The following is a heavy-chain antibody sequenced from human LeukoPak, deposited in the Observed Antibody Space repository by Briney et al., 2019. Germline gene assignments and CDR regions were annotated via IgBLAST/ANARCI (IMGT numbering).Heavy chain of an antibody. CDR3: ARVPRD. Sequence: PSETLSLTCSVSGGSISSCSYYWGWLRQPAGKGLEWIGRIYTSGSTNSNPSLKSRVTISVDTSKNQFSLKLSSVTAAGTAVYYCARVPRDWGQGTLVTVS. J-gene: IGHJ4*02. V-gene: IGHV4-61*02. CDR2: IYTSGST. CDR1: GGSISSCSYY.